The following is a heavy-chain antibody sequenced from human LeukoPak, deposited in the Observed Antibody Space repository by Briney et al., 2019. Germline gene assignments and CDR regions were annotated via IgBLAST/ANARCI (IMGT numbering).Heavy chain of an antibody. CDR2: INPSGGST. V-gene: IGHV1-46*01. D-gene: IGHD3-3*01. CDR1: GYTFTSYY. Sequence: ASVKVSCKASGYTFTSYYMHWVRQAPGQGLEWMGIINPSGGSTSYAQKFQGRVTMTRDTSTSTVYMELSSLRSEDTAVYYCAREGTYYDLWSGYFNWFDPWGQGTLVTVSS. J-gene: IGHJ5*02. CDR3: AREGTYYDLWSGYFNWFDP.